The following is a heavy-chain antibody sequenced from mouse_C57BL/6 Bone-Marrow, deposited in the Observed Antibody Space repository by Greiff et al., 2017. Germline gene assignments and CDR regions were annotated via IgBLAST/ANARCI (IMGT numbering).Heavy chain of an antibody. CDR2: IYPRSGNT. V-gene: IGHV1-81*01. Sequence: VQLQQSGAELARPGASVQLSCKASGYTFTSYGISWVKQRTGQGLEWIGEIYPRSGNTYYNEKFKGKATLTADKSSSTGYMGLRSLTSEDSAVYFCAREGYYYGSSYFDYWGQGTTLTVSS. D-gene: IGHD1-1*01. J-gene: IGHJ2*01. CDR3: AREGYYYGSSYFDY. CDR1: GYTFTSYG.